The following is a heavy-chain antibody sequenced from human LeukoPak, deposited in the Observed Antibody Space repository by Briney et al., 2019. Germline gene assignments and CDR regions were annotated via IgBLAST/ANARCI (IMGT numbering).Heavy chain of an antibody. CDR3: ARRSLTTVTTPYFDY. CDR1: GYSISSGYY. J-gene: IGHJ4*02. D-gene: IGHD4-17*01. V-gene: IGHV4-38-2*01. Sequence: SETLSLTCAVSGYSISSGYYWGWIRQPPGKGLEWIGSIYHSGSTYYNPSLKSRVTISVDTSKNQFSLTLSSVTAADTAVYYCARRSLTTVTTPYFDYWGQGTLVTVSS. CDR2: IYHSGST.